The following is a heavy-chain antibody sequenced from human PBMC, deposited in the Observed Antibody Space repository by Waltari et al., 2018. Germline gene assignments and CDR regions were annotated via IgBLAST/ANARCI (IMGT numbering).Heavy chain of an antibody. CDR1: GYTFTDYY. CDR2: VNPDSGCT. Sequence: QVQLVQSGAEVKTPGASVKVSCQAFGYTFTDYYIHGGRQGPGQGLEGMGLVNPDSGCTNYAQNFQGRVTMTRGTSITTVYMELSSLKYEDTAIYYCARGGGVTVPGFDFWGQGNLVTVSS. V-gene: IGHV1-2*02. CDR3: ARGGGVTVPGFDF. J-gene: IGHJ4*02. D-gene: IGHD6-19*01.